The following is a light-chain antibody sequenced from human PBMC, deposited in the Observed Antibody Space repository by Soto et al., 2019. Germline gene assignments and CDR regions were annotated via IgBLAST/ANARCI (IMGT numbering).Light chain of an antibody. Sequence: DIQMTQSPSSLSASVGDRVTITCRASQSISSYFNWYQQKPGQAPKLLIYAASSLQTGVPSRFSGSGSGTDFTLTISSLQPEDFATYYCQQSYTTPLTFGGGTKLEIK. CDR3: QQSYTTPLT. CDR2: AAS. V-gene: IGKV1-39*01. CDR1: QSISSY. J-gene: IGKJ2*01.